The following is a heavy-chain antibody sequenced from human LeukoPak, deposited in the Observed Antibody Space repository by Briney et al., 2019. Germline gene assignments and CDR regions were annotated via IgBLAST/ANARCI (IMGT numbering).Heavy chain of an antibody. V-gene: IGHV3-21*01. J-gene: IGHJ4*02. CDR2: ISSSSYI. Sequence: GGSLRLSCAASGFTFSSYAMSWVRQAPGKGLEWVSSISSSSYIYYADSVKGRFTISRDNAKNSLYLQMNSLRAEDTAVYYCARDGYYYESSGYCEYWGQGTLVTVSS. CDR3: ARDGYYYESSGYCEY. CDR1: GFTFSSYA. D-gene: IGHD3-22*01.